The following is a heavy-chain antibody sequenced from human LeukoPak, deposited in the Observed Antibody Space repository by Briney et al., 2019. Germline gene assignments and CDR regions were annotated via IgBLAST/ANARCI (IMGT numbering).Heavy chain of an antibody. Sequence: GGSLRLSCAASGFTFSSYSMNWVRQAPGKGLEWVSYISSSSSTIYYADSVKGRFTISRDNAKNSLYLQMNSLRAEDTAVYYCARDFPSERYYDFWSGYSRHFDYWGQGTLVTVSS. J-gene: IGHJ4*02. CDR1: GFTFSSYS. CDR3: ARDFPSERYYDFWSGYSRHFDY. V-gene: IGHV3-48*01. D-gene: IGHD3-3*01. CDR2: ISSSSSTI.